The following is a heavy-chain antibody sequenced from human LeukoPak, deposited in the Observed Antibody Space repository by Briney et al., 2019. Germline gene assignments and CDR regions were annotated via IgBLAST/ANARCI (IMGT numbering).Heavy chain of an antibody. CDR1: GFTFSNSW. D-gene: IGHD3-3*01. CDR2: INSDGSNA. J-gene: IGHJ3*02. CDR3: LRFLEWSDAFDS. Sequence: GGSLRLSCAASGFTFSNSWMHWVRQAPGKGLVWVSRINSDGSNATYADSVKGRFTISRDNVRNTLYLQMNSLRAEDTAVYYCLRFLEWSDAFDSWGQGTMVTVSS. V-gene: IGHV3-74*03.